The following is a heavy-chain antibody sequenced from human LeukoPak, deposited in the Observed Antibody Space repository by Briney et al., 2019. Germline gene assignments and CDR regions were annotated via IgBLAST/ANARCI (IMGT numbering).Heavy chain of an antibody. D-gene: IGHD6-13*01. CDR3: ARSLAAAGTFFDY. V-gene: IGHV1-2*04. CDR1: GYTFTGYY. J-gene: IGHJ4*02. CDR2: INPNSGGT. Sequence: ASVKVSCKASGYTFTGYYMHWVRQAPGQGLEWMGWINPNSGGTNYAQKFRGWVTMTRDTSISTAYMELSRLRSDDTAVYYCARSLAAAGTFFDYWGQGTLVTVSS.